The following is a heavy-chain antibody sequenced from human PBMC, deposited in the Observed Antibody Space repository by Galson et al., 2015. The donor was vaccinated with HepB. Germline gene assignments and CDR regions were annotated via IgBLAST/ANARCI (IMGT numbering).Heavy chain of an antibody. V-gene: IGHV1-24*01. J-gene: IGHJ4*02. CDR2: FDPEDGET. CDR1: GYTLNELS. Sequence: SCKVSGYTLNELSMRWVRQAPGKGLEWMGGFDPEDGETIYAQKFQGRVTMTEDTSTGTAYMELSSLTSEDTAVYYCAPVPFKYYYDSIGYSTLAYWGQGTLVTVSS. D-gene: IGHD3-22*01. CDR3: APVPFKYYYDSIGYSTLAY.